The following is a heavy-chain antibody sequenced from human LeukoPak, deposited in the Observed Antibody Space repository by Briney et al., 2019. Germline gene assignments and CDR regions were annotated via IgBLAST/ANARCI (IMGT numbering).Heavy chain of an antibody. CDR2: IYYSGST. CDR1: GGSISSYY. V-gene: IGHV4-59*08. CDR3: ASSYHSSGYYPFDY. D-gene: IGHD3-22*01. Sequence: PSETLSLTCTVSGGSISSYYWSWIRQPPGKGLEWIGYIYYSGSTNYNPSLKSRVTISVDTSKNQFSLKLSSVTAADTSVYYCASSYHSSGYYPFDYWGQGTLVTVSS. J-gene: IGHJ4*02.